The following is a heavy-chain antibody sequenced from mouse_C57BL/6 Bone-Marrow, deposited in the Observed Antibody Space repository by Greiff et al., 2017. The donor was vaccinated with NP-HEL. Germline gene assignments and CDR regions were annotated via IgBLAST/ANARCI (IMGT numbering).Heavy chain of an antibody. CDR3: ARERVKRLDAMDY. CDR1: GYTFTSYW. Sequence: QVQLQQPGAELVRPGSSVKLSCKASGYTFTSYWMHWVKQRPIQGLEWIGNIDPSDSETHYNQKFKDKATLTVDKSSSTAYMQLSSLTSEDSAVYYCARERVKRLDAMDYWGQGTSVTVSS. CDR2: IDPSDSET. V-gene: IGHV1-52*01. D-gene: IGHD1-3*01. J-gene: IGHJ4*01.